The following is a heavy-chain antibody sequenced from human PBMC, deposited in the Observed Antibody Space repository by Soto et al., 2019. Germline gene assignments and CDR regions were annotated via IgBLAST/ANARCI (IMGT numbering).Heavy chain of an antibody. D-gene: IGHD2-2*01. J-gene: IGHJ4*02. CDR1: GYTFTSYG. Sequence: ASVKVSCKASGYTFTSYGISWVLQAPGQGLEWMGWISAYNGNTNYAQKLQGRVTMTTDTSTSTAYMELRSLRSDDTAVYYCARRERYCSSTSCYALDYWGQGTLVTVSS. V-gene: IGHV1-18*01. CDR3: ARRERYCSSTSCYALDY. CDR2: ISAYNGNT.